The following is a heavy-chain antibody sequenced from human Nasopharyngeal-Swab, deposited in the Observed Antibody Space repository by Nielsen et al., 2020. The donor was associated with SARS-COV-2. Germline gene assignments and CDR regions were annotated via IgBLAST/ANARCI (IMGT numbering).Heavy chain of an antibody. D-gene: IGHD6-19*01. CDR1: GFTVSSNY. Sequence: GESLKISCAASGFTVSSNYMSWVRQAPGKGLEWVSVIYSGGSTYYADSVKGRFTISRHNSKNTLYLQMNSLRAEDTAVYYCARERRGCWLGNAFDIWGQGTMVTVSS. CDR3: ARERRGCWLGNAFDI. V-gene: IGHV3-53*04. J-gene: IGHJ3*02. CDR2: IYSGGST.